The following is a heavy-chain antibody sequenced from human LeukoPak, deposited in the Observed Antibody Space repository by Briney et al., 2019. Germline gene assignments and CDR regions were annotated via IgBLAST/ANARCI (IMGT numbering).Heavy chain of an antibody. CDR3: ARAGDYYDSGWFDP. CDR2: ISSSSNYI. Sequence: GGSLRLSCAASGFTFSSYNMNWVRQAPGKGLEWVASISSSSNYIYYVDSVKGRFTISRDNAKNSLYLQMNSLRAEDTAVYYCARAGDYYDSGWFDPWGRGTLVTVSS. CDR1: GFTFSSYN. J-gene: IGHJ5*02. V-gene: IGHV3-21*01. D-gene: IGHD3-22*01.